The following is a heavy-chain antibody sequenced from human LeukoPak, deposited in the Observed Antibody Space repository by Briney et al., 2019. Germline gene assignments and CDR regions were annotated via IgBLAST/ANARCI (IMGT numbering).Heavy chain of an antibody. D-gene: IGHD2-15*01. J-gene: IGHJ5*02. CDR2: IYPSDSDT. V-gene: IGHV5-51*01. Sequence: GESLKISCKGSGYAFVTYWIVWVRQMPGKGLEWMGIIYPSDSDTRYNPSFQGQVTISADKSISTAYLQWSSLKASDTAMYYCARQEYCSGGSCYTWFDPWGQGTLVTVSS. CDR3: ARQEYCSGGSCYTWFDP. CDR1: GYAFVTYW.